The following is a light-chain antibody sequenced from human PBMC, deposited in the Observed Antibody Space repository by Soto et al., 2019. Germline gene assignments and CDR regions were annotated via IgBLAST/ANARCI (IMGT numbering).Light chain of an antibody. CDR3: QSYDSSLSVYV. V-gene: IGLV1-40*01. Sequence: QSVLTQTPSVSGGPGQRVTISCTGSSSNIGAGYDVQWYQQLPGTAPKLLIYGNSNRPSGVPHRFSGSKSGTSASLAITGLQAEYEAGHCCQSYDSSLSVYVFGTGTKLTVL. CDR1: SSNIGAGYD. J-gene: IGLJ1*01. CDR2: GNS.